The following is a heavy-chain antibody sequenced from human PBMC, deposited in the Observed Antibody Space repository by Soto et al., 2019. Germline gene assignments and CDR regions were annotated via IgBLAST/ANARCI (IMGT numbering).Heavy chain of an antibody. D-gene: IGHD3-22*01. J-gene: IGHJ3*02. CDR1: GFSFGSDW. V-gene: IGHV3-7*04. Sequence: DVQLTESGGGLVQPGGSLRLSCGASGFSFGSDWMAWVRQAPGKGLEWVANIRKNGSQEHYSDSVRSRFSVSRDNAKDSLYLQMNSLRLEDTAVYYCPSDGHFRNDSAYYDVFDIRGQGIIVTCSS. CDR2: IRKNGSQE. CDR3: PSDGHFRNDSAYYDVFDI.